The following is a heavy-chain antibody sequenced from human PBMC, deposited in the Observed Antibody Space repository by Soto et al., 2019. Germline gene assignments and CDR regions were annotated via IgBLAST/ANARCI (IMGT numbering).Heavy chain of an antibody. D-gene: IGHD3-22*01. V-gene: IGHV5-10-1*01. Sequence: GASLKISCKGSGYSFTSYWISWVRQMPGKGLEWMGRIDPSDSYTNYSPSFQGHVTISADKSISTAYLQWSSLKASDTAMYYCARQINTYYYDSSGYRELYAFEIWGQGTMVTVSS. CDR3: ARQINTYYYDSSGYRELYAFEI. CDR1: GYSFTSYW. CDR2: IDPSDSYT. J-gene: IGHJ3*02.